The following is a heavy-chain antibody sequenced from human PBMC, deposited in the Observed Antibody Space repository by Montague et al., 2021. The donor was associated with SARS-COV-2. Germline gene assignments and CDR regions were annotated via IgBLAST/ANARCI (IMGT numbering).Heavy chain of an antibody. CDR2: IYYSGST. V-gene: IGHV4-39*07. CDR1: GGAISSSSYY. Sequence: SETLSLTCTVSGGAISSSSYYWGWIRQPPGKGLELIGSIYYSGSTYYNPSLKSRVTISVDTSKNQFSLKLSSVTAADTAVYYCARDTRVTMLVVVNRYGMDDWGQGTTVTVSS. D-gene: IGHD3-22*01. J-gene: IGHJ6*02. CDR3: ARDTRVTMLVVVNRYGMDD.